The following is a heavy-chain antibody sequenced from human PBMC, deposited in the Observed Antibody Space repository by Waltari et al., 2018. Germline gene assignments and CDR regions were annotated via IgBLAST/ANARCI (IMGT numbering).Heavy chain of an antibody. Sequence: QVQLQQWGAGLLKPSETLSLTCAVYGGSFSGYYWSWIRQHPGKGLEWIGEINHSGSTNYNPSLKSRVTISVDTSKNQFSLKLSSVTAADTAVYYCARGFPGYGGNPLGYYYMDVWGKGTTVTVSS. CDR3: ARGFPGYGGNPLGYYYMDV. V-gene: IGHV4-34*01. CDR1: GGSFSGYY. J-gene: IGHJ6*03. D-gene: IGHD2-15*01. CDR2: INHSGST.